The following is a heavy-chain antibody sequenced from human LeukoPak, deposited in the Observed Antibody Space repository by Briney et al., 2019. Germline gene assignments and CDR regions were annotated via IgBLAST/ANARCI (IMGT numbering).Heavy chain of an antibody. CDR3: AREQVLTAIRLIDAFDI. J-gene: IGHJ3*02. V-gene: IGHV3-7*01. Sequence: GGSLRLSCAASGFTFSSYWMSWVRQAPGKGLEWVANIKQDGSEKYYVDSVKGRFTISRDNAKNSLYLQMNSLRAEDTAVYYCAREQVLTAIRLIDAFDIWGQGTMVTVSS. D-gene: IGHD5-18*01. CDR1: GFTFSSYW. CDR2: IKQDGSEK.